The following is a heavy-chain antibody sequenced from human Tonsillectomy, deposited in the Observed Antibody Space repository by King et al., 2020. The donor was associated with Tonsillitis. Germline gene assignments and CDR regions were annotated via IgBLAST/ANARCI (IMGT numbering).Heavy chain of an antibody. Sequence: VQLVQSGAEVKKPGSSVKVSCKASGYTFTSYGINWVRQAPGQGLEWMGWISAYNGNTNYAQKLQGRVTMTTDTSTSTDYMELKSLRADDTAVYDCARVKYGSSWYFDYWGQGNLVTVSS. D-gene: IGHD6-13*01. V-gene: IGHV1-18*04. CDR2: ISAYNGNT. CDR1: GYTFTSYG. CDR3: ARVKYGSSWYFDY. J-gene: IGHJ4*02.